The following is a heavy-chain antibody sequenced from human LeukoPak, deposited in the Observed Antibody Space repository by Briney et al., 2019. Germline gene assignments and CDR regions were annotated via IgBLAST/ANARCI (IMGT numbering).Heavy chain of an antibody. CDR2: ITGSGGST. V-gene: IGHV3-23*01. Sequence: GGSLRLSCEGSGFTFNSYVMIWVRQAPGKGLEWVSGITGSGGSTYYADSVKGRFTISRDNSQNTLYLQMNSPRAEDTALYYCAKGRYSSSGWFSDYWGQGILVTVSS. J-gene: IGHJ4*02. CDR3: AKGRYSSSGWFSDY. CDR1: GFTFNSYV. D-gene: IGHD6-19*01.